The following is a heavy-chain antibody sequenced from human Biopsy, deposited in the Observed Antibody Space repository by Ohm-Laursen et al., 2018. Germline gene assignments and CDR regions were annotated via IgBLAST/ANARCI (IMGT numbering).Heavy chain of an antibody. Sequence: SVKVSCKPSGYTFTDYYIHWVRQAPGQGPEWIGWINPKSGGTKYAQKFQGRVTMTRDTSIDTVHMGLSRLTSDDTALYYCAKDCGLGGDRDYWGQGTLVTVSS. CDR3: AKDCGLGGDRDY. CDR1: GYTFTDYY. CDR2: INPKSGGT. J-gene: IGHJ4*02. D-gene: IGHD2-21*01. V-gene: IGHV1-2*02.